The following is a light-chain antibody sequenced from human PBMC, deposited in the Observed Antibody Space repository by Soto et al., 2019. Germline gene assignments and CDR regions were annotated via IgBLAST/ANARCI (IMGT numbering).Light chain of an antibody. V-gene: IGLV1-44*01. CDR1: SSNIAGNA. CDR3: ATWADSLNTYV. Sequence: QSVLTQPPSASGTPGQRVAISCSGSSSNIAGNAVNWFQQLPGTAPKLLIYSDNHRPSGVPDRFSGSKSGTSASLAISGLQSEDEADYDCATWADSLNTYVFGAGTKLTVL. CDR2: SDN. J-gene: IGLJ1*01.